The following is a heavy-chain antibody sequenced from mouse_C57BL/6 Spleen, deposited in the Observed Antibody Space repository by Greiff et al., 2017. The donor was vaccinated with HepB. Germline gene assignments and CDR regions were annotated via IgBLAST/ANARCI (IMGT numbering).Heavy chain of an antibody. Sequence: VKLMESGPELVKPGASVKISCKASGYAFSSSWMNWVKQRPGKGLEWIGRIYPGDGDTNYNGKFKGKATLTADKSSSTAYMQLSSLTSEDSAVYFCAREGAGTDYFDYWGQGTTLTVSS. CDR1: GYAFSSSW. D-gene: IGHD3-3*01. CDR3: AREGAGTDYFDY. J-gene: IGHJ2*01. V-gene: IGHV1-82*01. CDR2: IYPGDGDT.